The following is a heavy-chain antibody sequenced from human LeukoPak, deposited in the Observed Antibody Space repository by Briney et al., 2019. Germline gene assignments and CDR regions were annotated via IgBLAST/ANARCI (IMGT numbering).Heavy chain of an antibody. D-gene: IGHD3-22*01. Sequence: GGSLRLSCAASGFTFSSYDMNGVRQAPGKGLEWVSSISSSSSYIYYADSVKGRFTISRDNAKNSLYLQMNSLRAEDTAVYYCARVKDYYDSSGGYWGQGTLVTVSS. CDR1: GFTFSSYD. V-gene: IGHV3-21*01. CDR3: ARVKDYYDSSGGY. CDR2: ISSSSSYI. J-gene: IGHJ4*02.